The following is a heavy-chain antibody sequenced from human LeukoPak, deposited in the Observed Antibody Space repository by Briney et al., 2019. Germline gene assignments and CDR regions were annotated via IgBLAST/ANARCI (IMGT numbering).Heavy chain of an antibody. CDR1: GGSISSYY. V-gene: IGHV4-4*07. CDR2: IYTSGST. D-gene: IGHD2-15*01. Sequence: SETLSLTCTVSGGSISSYYWSWIRQPAGKGLEWIGRIYTSGSTNYNPSHKSRVTMSVDTSKNQFSLKLSSVTAADTAVYYCARDVVVVVAAQKYNWFDPWGQGTLVTVSS. CDR3: ARDVVVVVAAQKYNWFDP. J-gene: IGHJ5*02.